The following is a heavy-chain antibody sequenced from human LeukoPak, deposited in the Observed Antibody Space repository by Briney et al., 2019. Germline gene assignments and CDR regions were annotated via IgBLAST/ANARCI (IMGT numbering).Heavy chain of an antibody. CDR2: IIPILGIA. V-gene: IGHV1-69*02. CDR3: ARRGLQTYYGMDV. J-gene: IGHJ6*02. CDR1: GGTFSSYT. D-gene: IGHD5-24*01. Sequence: SVKVSCKAPGGTFSSYTISWVRQAPGQGLEWMGRIIPILGIANYAQKFQGRVTITADESTSTAYMELSSLRSEDTAVYYCARRGLQTYYGMDVWGQGTTVTVSS.